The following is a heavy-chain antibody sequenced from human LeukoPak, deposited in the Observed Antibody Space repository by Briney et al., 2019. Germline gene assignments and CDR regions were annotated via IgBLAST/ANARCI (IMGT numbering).Heavy chain of an antibody. Sequence: PGGSLRLSCAASGFTFSDSTMHWVRQASGEGLEWVARIRNKADSYATAYAASVKGRFTISRDDSKNTASLQMNSLKTEDTAVYYCTRLSRFGSGTFDAFDIWGQGTMVTVSS. V-gene: IGHV3-73*01. CDR3: TRLSRFGSGTFDAFDI. D-gene: IGHD3-10*01. CDR1: GFTFSDST. CDR2: IRNKADSYAT. J-gene: IGHJ3*02.